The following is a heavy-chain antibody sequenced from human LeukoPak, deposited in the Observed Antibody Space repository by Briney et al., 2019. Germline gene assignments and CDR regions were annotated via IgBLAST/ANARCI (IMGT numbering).Heavy chain of an antibody. J-gene: IGHJ4*02. CDR2: ISGSGGST. CDR3: AREIAADRGFDS. CDR1: GFTFSSYS. D-gene: IGHD6-6*01. V-gene: IGHV3-23*01. Sequence: GGSLRLSCAASGFTFSSYSMNWVRQAPGKGLEWVSTISGSGGSTHYADSVKGRFTVSRDTSKNTLYLQMNSLRAEDTAVYYCAREIAADRGFDSWGQGTLVTVSS.